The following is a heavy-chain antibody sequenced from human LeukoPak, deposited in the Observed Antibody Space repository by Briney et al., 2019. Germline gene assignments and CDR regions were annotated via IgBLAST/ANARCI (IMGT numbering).Heavy chain of an antibody. CDR3: ARRYYSDSSGYLY. D-gene: IGHD3-22*01. V-gene: IGHV3-11*04. Sequence: GGSLRLSCAVSGFTFSDYYMSWIRQAPGRGLGWVSYISGDSRTIYYADSVKGRFTISRDNAKNSLYLQMNSLRAEDTAVYYCARRYYSDSSGYLYWGQGALVTVSS. CDR2: ISGDSRTI. CDR1: GFTFSDYY. J-gene: IGHJ4*02.